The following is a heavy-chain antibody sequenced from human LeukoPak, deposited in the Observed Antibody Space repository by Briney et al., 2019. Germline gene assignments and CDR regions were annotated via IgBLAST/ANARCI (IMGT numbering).Heavy chain of an antibody. CDR3: AREGSDGGYYYYGMDV. D-gene: IGHD6-19*01. CDR2: ISSSGSTI. Sequence: GGSLRLSCAASGFTFSSYEMNWVRQAPGKGLDWVSYISSSGSTIYYADSVKGRFTISRDNAKNSLYLQMNSLRAEDTAVYYCAREGSDGGYYYYGMDVWGQGTTVTVSS. J-gene: IGHJ6*02. V-gene: IGHV3-48*03. CDR1: GFTFSSYE.